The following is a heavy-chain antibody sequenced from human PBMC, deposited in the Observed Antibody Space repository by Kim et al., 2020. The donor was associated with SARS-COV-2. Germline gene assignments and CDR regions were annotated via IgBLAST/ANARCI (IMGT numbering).Heavy chain of an antibody. CDR1: GFTFSSYG. D-gene: IGHD1-26*01. CDR2: ISYDGSNK. Sequence: GGSLRLSCAASGFTFSSYGMHWVRQAPGKGLEWVAVISYDGSNKYYADSVKGRFTISRDNSKNTLYLQMNSLRAEDTAVYYCAKERRGVGAFDIWGQGTMVTVSS. CDR3: AKERRGVGAFDI. J-gene: IGHJ3*02. V-gene: IGHV3-30*18.